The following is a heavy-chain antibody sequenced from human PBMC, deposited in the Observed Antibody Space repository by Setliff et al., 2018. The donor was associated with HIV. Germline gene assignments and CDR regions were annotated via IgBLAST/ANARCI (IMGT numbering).Heavy chain of an antibody. D-gene: IGHD6-19*01. CDR2: ISYIGGT. J-gene: IGHJ6*03. Sequence: SETLSLTCTVSGGSISSHYWSWIRQPPGKGPEWIGYISYIGGTNYNPSLKSRVTISIDTSKSQFSLKLTSVSAADTAIYYCARVPYPADYYMDVWGKGTTVTVSS. CDR3: ARVPYPADYYMDV. V-gene: IGHV4-59*11. CDR1: GGSISSHY.